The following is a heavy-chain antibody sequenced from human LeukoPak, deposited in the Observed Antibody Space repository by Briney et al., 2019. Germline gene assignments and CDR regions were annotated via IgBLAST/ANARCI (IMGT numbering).Heavy chain of an antibody. V-gene: IGHV1-2*02. CDR2: INPNSGGT. J-gene: IGHJ6*03. CDR1: GYTFTGYY. Sequence: GASVKVSCKASGYTFTGYYMHWVRQAPGQGLEWMGLINPNSGGTKYAQKFQGRVTMTRDTSISTVYMELSSLRSDDTAVYYCARDKQLDGDVYYYCYMDVWGKGTTVTVSS. D-gene: IGHD1-1*01. CDR3: ARDKQLDGDVYYYCYMDV.